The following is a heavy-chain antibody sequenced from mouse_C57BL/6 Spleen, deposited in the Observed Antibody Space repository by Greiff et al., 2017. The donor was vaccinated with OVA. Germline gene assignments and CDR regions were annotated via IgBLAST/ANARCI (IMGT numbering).Heavy chain of an antibody. CDR1: GYAFSSPW. J-gene: IGHJ2*01. Sequence: VQLQQSGPELVKPGASVKISCKASGYAFSSPWMNWVKQRPGKGLEWIGRIYPGDGDTNYNGKFKGKATLTADKSSSTAYMQLSSLTSEDSAVYFCARSAGFDYWGQGTTLTASS. V-gene: IGHV1-82*01. CDR3: ARSAGFDY. D-gene: IGHD1-2*01. CDR2: IYPGDGDT.